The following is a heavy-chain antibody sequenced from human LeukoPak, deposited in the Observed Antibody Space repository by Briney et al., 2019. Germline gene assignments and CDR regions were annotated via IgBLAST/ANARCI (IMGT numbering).Heavy chain of an antibody. V-gene: IGHV1-2*02. J-gene: IGHJ4*02. D-gene: IGHD5-18*01. Sequence: GASVKVSCKASGYTFTGYYMHWVRQAPGQGLEWMGWINPNSGGTNYAQKFQGRVTMTRDTSISTAYMELSRLRSDDTAVYYCARGPYSYGLPAVYWGQGTLVTVSS. CDR1: GYTFTGYY. CDR2: INPNSGGT. CDR3: ARGPYSYGLPAVY.